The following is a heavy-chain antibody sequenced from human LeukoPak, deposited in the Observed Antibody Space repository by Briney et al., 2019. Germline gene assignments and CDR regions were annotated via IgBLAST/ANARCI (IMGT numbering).Heavy chain of an antibody. V-gene: IGHV3-48*01. Sequence: PGGSLTLSCAASGFTYSSYSMNWVRQAPGKGLAGVSYISSSSSTIYYADSVKGRFTISRDNAKNSLYLQMNSLRAEDTAVYYCARVNCSSTSCILGYYYGMDVWGQGTTVTVSS. D-gene: IGHD2-2*01. J-gene: IGHJ6*02. CDR2: ISSSSSTI. CDR1: GFTYSSYS. CDR3: ARVNCSSTSCILGYYYGMDV.